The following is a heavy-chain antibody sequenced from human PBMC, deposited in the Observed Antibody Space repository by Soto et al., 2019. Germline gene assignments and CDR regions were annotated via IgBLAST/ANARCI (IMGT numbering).Heavy chain of an antibody. CDR3: ARDLRGYSYDIYYYGMDV. CDR1: GFTFSSYA. D-gene: IGHD5-18*01. J-gene: IGHJ6*02. V-gene: IGHV3-30-3*01. CDR2: ISYDGSNK. Sequence: GGSLRLSCAASGFTFSSYAMHWVRQAPGKGLEWVAVISYDGSNKYYADSVKGRFTISRDNSKNTLYLQMNSLRAEDTAVYYCARDLRGYSYDIYYYGMDVWGQGTTVTVSS.